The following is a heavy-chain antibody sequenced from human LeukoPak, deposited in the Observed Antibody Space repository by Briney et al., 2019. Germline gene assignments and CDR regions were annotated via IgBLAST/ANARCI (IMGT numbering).Heavy chain of an antibody. D-gene: IGHD3-10*01. CDR1: GYTFSSYY. J-gene: IGHJ4*02. CDR3: ARHSGERGSGSYLIAY. V-gene: IGHV1-2*02. Sequence: ASVKVSCKASGYTFSSYYMHWVRQAPGQGLEWMGWINPNSGGTNYAQKFQGRVTMTRDTSISTAYMELSRLRSDDTAIYYCARHSGERGSGSYLIAYWGQGTLVTVSS. CDR2: INPNSGGT.